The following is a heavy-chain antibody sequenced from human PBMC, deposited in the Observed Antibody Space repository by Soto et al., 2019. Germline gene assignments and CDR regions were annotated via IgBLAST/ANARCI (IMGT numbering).Heavy chain of an antibody. CDR2: IYSGGST. J-gene: IGHJ6*03. D-gene: IGHD2-2*01. CDR3: AREKRLGYCSSTSCSPLYYYYYMDV. CDR1: GFTVSSNY. Sequence: GGSLSLSCAASGFTVSSNYMSWVRQAPGKGLEWVSVIYSGGSTYYADSVKGRFTISRDNSKNTLYLQMNSLRAEDTAVYYCAREKRLGYCSSTSCSPLYYYYYMDVWGKGTTVTVSS. V-gene: IGHV3-66*01.